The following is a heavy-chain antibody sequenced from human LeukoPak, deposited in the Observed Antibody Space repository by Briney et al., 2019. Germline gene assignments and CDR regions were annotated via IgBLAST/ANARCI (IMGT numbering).Heavy chain of an antibody. CDR2: MYYSGST. CDR3: ARLGATVTTLSWFDP. V-gene: IGHV4-59*05. D-gene: IGHD4-17*01. Sequence: SETLSLTCPVCVASIRGYYWRWIRQPPGMGLEWIGSMYYSGSTYYSPSLKSRVTLSIDTSKNQFSRRLTSVTATDTAVYYCARLGATVTTLSWFDPWGQGTLVTVSS. CDR1: VASIRGYY. J-gene: IGHJ5*02.